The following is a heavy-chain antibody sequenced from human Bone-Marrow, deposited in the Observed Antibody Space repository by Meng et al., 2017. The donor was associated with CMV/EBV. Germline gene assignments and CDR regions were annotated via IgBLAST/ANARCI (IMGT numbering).Heavy chain of an antibody. V-gene: IGHV3-30*04. CDR3: ARGSGGYYYYGMDV. J-gene: IGHJ6*02. D-gene: IGHD3-3*01. Sequence: GESLKISCAASGFTFSSYAMHWVRQAPGKGLEWVAVISYDGSNKYYADSVKGRFTISRDNSKNTLYLQMNSLRAEDTALYYCARGSGGYYYYGMDVWGQGTTVTVSS. CDR2: ISYDGSNK. CDR1: GFTFSSYA.